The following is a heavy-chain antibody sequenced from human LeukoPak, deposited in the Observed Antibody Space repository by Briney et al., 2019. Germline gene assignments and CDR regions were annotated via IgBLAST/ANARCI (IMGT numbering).Heavy chain of an antibody. CDR2: ISYDGSNK. D-gene: IGHD3-16*01. Sequence: GGSLRLSCAASGFTLSSYGMHWVRQAPGKGLEWVAVISYDGSNKYYADSVKGRFTISRDNSKNTLYLQMNSLRAEDTAVYYCAKERLPTIWGQGTMVTVSS. J-gene: IGHJ3*02. V-gene: IGHV3-30*18. CDR1: GFTLSSYG. CDR3: AKERLPTI.